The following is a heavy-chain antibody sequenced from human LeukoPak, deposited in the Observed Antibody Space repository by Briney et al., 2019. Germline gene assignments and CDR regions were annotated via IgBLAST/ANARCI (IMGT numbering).Heavy chain of an antibody. J-gene: IGHJ4*02. CDR3: ARGSGSYHTAYMN. CDR1: GNIFTSYW. Sequence: GESLKISCKGSGNIFTSYWIGWVRQMPGKGLEWMGIIYPGDSDTRYSPSFQGQVTISADKSISTAYLQWSSLEASDTAMYYCARGSGSYHTAYMNWGQGTLVTVSS. D-gene: IGHD1-26*01. V-gene: IGHV5-51*01. CDR2: IYPGDSDT.